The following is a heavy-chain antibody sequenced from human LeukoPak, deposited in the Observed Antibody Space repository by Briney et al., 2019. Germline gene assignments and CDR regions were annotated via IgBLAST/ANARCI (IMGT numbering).Heavy chain of an antibody. J-gene: IGHJ2*01. CDR2: INHSGST. Sequence: SETLSLTCAVYGGSFSGYYWSWLRQPPGKGLEWLGEINHSGSTNYNPSLKSRVTISVDTSKNQFSLKLSSVTAADTAVYYCARGYYSSGCYLPPGWCFDLWGRGTLVTVSS. CDR1: GGSFSGYY. D-gene: IGHD6-19*01. V-gene: IGHV4-34*01. CDR3: ARGYYSSGCYLPPGWCFDL.